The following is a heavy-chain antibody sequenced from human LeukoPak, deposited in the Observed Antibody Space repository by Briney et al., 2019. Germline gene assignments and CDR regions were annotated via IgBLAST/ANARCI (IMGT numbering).Heavy chain of an antibody. D-gene: IGHD2-8*01. V-gene: IGHV1-2*02. CDR3: ARDPPGVRYGRPIFDF. CDR1: GYTFTDYY. J-gene: IGHJ4*02. CDR2: INPNSGGT. Sequence: ASVKVSCKASGYTFTDYYMHWVRQAPGQGLEWMGWINPNSGGTNYAQKFQGRVTMTRDKSISTAYMELYSLRSDDAAVYYCARDPPGVRYGRPIFDFWGQGTLVTVSS.